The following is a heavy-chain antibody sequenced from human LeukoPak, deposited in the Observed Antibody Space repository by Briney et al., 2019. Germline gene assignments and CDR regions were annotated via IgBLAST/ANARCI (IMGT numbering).Heavy chain of an antibody. J-gene: IGHJ4*02. D-gene: IGHD3-3*01. CDR2: IHNSGST. CDR1: GGSVGGGGYY. CDR3: ARQGYYDFWSAYYFDY. V-gene: IGHV4-31*03. Sequence: SETLSLTCTVSGGSVGGGGYYWGWIRQNQGKGPEWIGYIHNSGSTYYNPSLKSRVTISVDTSKTQFALKLSSVTAADTAVYYCARQGYYDFWSAYYFDYWGQGTLVTVSS.